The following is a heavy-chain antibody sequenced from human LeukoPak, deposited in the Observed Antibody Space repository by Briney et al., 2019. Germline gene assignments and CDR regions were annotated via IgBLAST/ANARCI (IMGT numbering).Heavy chain of an antibody. J-gene: IGHJ3*02. V-gene: IGHV4-38-2*02. CDR2: IYHSGST. CDR1: GYSLSSGYY. D-gene: IGHD2-2*01. CDR3: ARDLGYCSSTSCGAFDI. Sequence: SETLSLTCTVSGYSLSSGYYWGWIRQPPGKGLEWIGSIYHSGSTYYNPSLKSRVTISVDTSKNQFSLKLSSVTAADTAVYYCARDLGYCSSTSCGAFDIWAKGQWSPSLQ.